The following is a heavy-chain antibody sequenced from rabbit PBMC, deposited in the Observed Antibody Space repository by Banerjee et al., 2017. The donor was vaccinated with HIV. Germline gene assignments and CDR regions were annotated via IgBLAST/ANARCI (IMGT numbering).Heavy chain of an antibody. D-gene: IGHD1-1*01. CDR3: ARSVDSGVYGPHDYFNL. Sequence: QSLEESGGGLVQPEGSLTLTCTASGFSFSSSYYMCWVRQAPGKGLEWIACIYADGNGGTYYASWAKGRFTVSKTSSTTVTLQMTGLTAADTATYFCARSVDSGVYGPHDYFNLWGPGTLVTVS. CDR2: IYADGNGGT. J-gene: IGHJ4*01. CDR1: GFSFSSSYY. V-gene: IGHV1S40*01.